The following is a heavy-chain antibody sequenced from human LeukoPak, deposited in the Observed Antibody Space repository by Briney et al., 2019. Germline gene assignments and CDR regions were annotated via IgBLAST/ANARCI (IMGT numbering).Heavy chain of an antibody. CDR1: GYTFTGYY. Sequence: ASVKVSCKASGYTFTGYYMHWVRQAPGQGLEWMGWINPNSGGTNYAQKFQGRVTMTRDTSISTAYMELSRLRSDDTAVYYCARTDNSRYCSGGSCYSDWFDPWGQGTLVTVSS. D-gene: IGHD2-15*01. CDR3: ARTDNSRYCSGGSCYSDWFDP. J-gene: IGHJ5*02. CDR2: INPNSGGT. V-gene: IGHV1-2*02.